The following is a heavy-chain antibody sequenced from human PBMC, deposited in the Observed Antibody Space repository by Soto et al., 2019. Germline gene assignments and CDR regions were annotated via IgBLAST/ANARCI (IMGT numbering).Heavy chain of an antibody. D-gene: IGHD4-17*01. CDR3: VLVLDYDEVSMDF. Sequence: NLYITCTVSGGSIASAEYYWSWIRQHPGKGLEWIGYIYYSGSTYYNPSLKSRLTISFDSSKNQFSLRLSSVTAADTAVYYCVLVLDYDEVSMDFWCQGILVSGFS. CDR1: GGSIASAEYY. CDR2: IYYSGST. J-gene: IGHJ4*02. V-gene: IGHV4-31*03.